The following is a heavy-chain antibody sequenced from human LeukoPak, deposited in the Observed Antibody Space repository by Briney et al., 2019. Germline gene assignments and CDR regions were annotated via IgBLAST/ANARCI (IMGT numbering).Heavy chain of an antibody. CDR3: AKGKNTGSYLSHVDY. D-gene: IGHD3-10*01. Sequence: GGSLRLSCAASGFTFSSYDMTWVRQAPGKGLEWVSLITWDGGSTYYADSVKGRFTISRDNSKNSLYLQMNSLRTEDTALYHCAKGKNTGSYLSHVDYWGQGTLVTVSS. V-gene: IGHV3-43*02. CDR2: ITWDGGST. J-gene: IGHJ4*02. CDR1: GFTFSSYD.